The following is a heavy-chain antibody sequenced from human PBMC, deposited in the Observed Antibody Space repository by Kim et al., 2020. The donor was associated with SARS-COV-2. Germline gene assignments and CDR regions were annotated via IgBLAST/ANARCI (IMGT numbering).Heavy chain of an antibody. J-gene: IGHJ4*01. CDR2: INPISGDT. Sequence: ASVKVSCKASGYTFTNYYMHWVRQAPVQGLEWMGTINPISGDTKYENKFQGRVTVTRDTSTRPVYMELRSLRSGDTALYFCARSYDSSGYVDGFFAYWG. V-gene: IGHV1-46*01. D-gene: IGHD3-22*01. CDR1: GYTFTNYY. CDR3: ARSYDSSGYVDGFFAY.